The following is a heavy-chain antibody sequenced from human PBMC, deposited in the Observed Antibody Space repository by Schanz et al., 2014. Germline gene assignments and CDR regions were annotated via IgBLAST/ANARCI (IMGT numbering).Heavy chain of an antibody. Sequence: EVQLVESGGGLVQPGGSLRLSCAASGFTFSTYWMSWVPPAPGRGLEWVANIKKDESERSYVDSVKGRFTISRDNAKTSLYQQNSRLIADDTAVYCCAKDEGGYYPFDYWGQGTLVTVSS. CDR2: IKKDESER. V-gene: IGHV3-7*01. J-gene: IGHJ4*02. CDR1: GFTFSTYW. CDR3: AKDEGGYYPFDY. D-gene: IGHD3-3*01.